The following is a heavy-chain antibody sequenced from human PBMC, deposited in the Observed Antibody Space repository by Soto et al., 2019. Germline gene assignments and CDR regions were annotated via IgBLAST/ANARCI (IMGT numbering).Heavy chain of an antibody. CDR2: INTDGGSS. V-gene: IGHV3-74*03. CDR1: GFTFSGHW. CDR3: AREAGYCSRTSCYRRAFDT. J-gene: IGHJ3*02. Sequence: EVQLVESGGDLVQPGGSLRLSCAASGFTFSGHWMHWVRQVPGKGLEWVSRINTDGGSSAYADSVKGRLTISRDNAKNTLYLQMKGLRAEDTAVYYCAREAGYCSRTSCYRRAFDTWGQGTTVTVSS. D-gene: IGHD2-2*01.